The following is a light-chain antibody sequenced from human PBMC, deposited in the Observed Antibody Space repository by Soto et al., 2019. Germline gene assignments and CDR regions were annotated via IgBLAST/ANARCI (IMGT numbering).Light chain of an antibody. V-gene: IGLV1-40*01. Sequence: QSVLTQPPSVSGAPGQRVTISCTGSSSNIGAGYDVHWYQQLPGTAPKLLIYANSNRPSGVPDRFSGSKSGTSASLAITGLQAEDEADYYGQSYDSSLSRVFGGGTKLTVL. J-gene: IGLJ2*01. CDR2: ANS. CDR3: QSYDSSLSRV. CDR1: SSNIGAGYD.